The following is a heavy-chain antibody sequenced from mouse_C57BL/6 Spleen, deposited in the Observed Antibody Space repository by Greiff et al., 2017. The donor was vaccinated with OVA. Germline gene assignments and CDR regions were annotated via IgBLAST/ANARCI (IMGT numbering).Heavy chain of an antibody. CDR3: ARKGDDYDEGYSFDY. V-gene: IGHV1-59*01. CDR1: GYTFTSYW. Sequence: QVQLQQPGAELVRPGTSVKLSCKASGYTFTSYWMHWVKQRPGQGLEWIGVIDPSDSYTNYNQKFKGKATLTVDTSSSTAYMQLSSLTSEDSAVYYCARKGDDYDEGYSFDYWGQGTTLTVSS. D-gene: IGHD2-4*01. CDR2: IDPSDSYT. J-gene: IGHJ2*01.